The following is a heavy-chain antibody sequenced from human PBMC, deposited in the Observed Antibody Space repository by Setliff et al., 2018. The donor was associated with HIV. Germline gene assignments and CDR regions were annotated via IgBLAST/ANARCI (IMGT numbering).Heavy chain of an antibody. Sequence: SVKVSCKPSGGTFSSYAISWVRQAPGQGLEWMGGIIPMFGRVNYAQKLQGRVTITADESTNTAYMELSSLRAEDTAVYFWSGGVAINYYVSGSYLGHWGQGTLVTVS. J-gene: IGHJ4*02. D-gene: IGHD3-10*01. CDR1: GGTFSSYA. V-gene: IGHV1-69*13. CDR2: IIPMFGRV. CDR3: SGGVAINYYVSGSYLGH.